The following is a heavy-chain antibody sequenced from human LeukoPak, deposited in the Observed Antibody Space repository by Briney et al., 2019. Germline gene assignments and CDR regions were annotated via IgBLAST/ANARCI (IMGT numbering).Heavy chain of an antibody. V-gene: IGHV3-30*04. CDR2: ISYDGTNK. CDR1: GFTFTSYA. CDR3: ARDQHAAAGRGTLYYFDY. D-gene: IGHD6-13*01. Sequence: GRSLRLSCVATGFTFTSYAMHWVRQAPGKGLVWVAVISYDGTNKYYGDPVKGRFTISRDNSKNTLYLQMNSLRAEDTAVYYCARDQHAAAGRGTLYYFDYWGQGTLVTVSS. J-gene: IGHJ4*02.